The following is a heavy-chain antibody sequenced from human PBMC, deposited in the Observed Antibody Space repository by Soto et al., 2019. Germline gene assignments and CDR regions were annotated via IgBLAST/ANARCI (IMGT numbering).Heavy chain of an antibody. V-gene: IGHV4-34*01. J-gene: IGHJ6*03. CDR2: INHSGST. Sequence: SETLSLTCAVYGVSFSGYYWSWIRQPPGKGLEWIGEINHSGSTNYNPSLKIRITMTVNTTNHQFSLKVCSLTAEDTDVYYCARCPFQTAVAARVDGHYYYCMDVWGKGTRVTVSS. CDR3: ARCPFQTAVAARVDGHYYYCMDV. D-gene: IGHD6-6*01. CDR1: GVSFSGYY.